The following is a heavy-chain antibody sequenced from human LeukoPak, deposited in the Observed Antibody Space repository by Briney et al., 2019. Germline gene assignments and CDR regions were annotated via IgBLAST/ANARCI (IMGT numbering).Heavy chain of an antibody. J-gene: IGHJ4*02. CDR2: FDPEDGET. V-gene: IGHV1-24*01. D-gene: IGHD5-24*01. CDR1: GYTLTELS. Sequence: ALVKVSCKVSGYTLTELSMHWVRQAPGKGLEWMGGFDPEDGETIYAQKFQGRVTMTEDTSTDTAYMELSSLRSEDTAVYYCATDSSLDGYNWDYWGQGTLVTVSS. CDR3: ATDSSLDGYNWDY.